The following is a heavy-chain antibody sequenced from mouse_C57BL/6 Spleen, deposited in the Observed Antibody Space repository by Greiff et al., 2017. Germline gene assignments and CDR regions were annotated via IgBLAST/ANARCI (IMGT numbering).Heavy chain of an antibody. CDR1: GFTFSNYW. Sequence: EVKVEESGGGLVQPGGSMKLSCVASGFTFSNYWMNWVRQSPEKGLEWVAQIRLKSDNYATHYAESVKGRFTSSRDDYKRSVYLQMNNLRAEDTGIYYCTERGFAYWGQGTLVTVSA. V-gene: IGHV6-3*01. CDR3: TERGFAY. CDR2: IRLKSDNYAT. J-gene: IGHJ3*01.